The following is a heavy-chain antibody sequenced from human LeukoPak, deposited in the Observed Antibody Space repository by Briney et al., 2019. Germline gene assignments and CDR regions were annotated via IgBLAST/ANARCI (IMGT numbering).Heavy chain of an antibody. V-gene: IGHV7-4-1*02. D-gene: IGHD3-3*01. J-gene: IGHJ4*02. CDR3: ARDAPDGGVSKFDY. Sequence: ASVKVSCKASGYTITSYAMNWVRQAPGQGLEWMGWINTNTGNPTCAQGFTGRFVFSLDTSVSTAYLQISSLKAEDTAVYYCARDAPDGGVSKFDYWGQGTLVTVSS. CDR2: INTNTGNP. CDR1: GYTITSYA.